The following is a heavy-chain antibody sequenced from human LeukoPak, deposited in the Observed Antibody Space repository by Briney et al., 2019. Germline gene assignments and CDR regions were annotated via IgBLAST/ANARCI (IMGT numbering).Heavy chain of an antibody. CDR3: ARGGSYSEYLQH. D-gene: IGHD1-26*01. V-gene: IGHV1-2*02. CDR1: GYTFTGYY. CDR2: INTNSGGT. Sequence: ASVKVSCKASGYTFTGYYLHWVRQAPGQGLEWMGWINTNSGGTNYAQKFQGRVTMTSDTSITTAYMELSRLRSDDTALYHCARGGSYSEYLQHWGQGTLVTVSS. J-gene: IGHJ1*01.